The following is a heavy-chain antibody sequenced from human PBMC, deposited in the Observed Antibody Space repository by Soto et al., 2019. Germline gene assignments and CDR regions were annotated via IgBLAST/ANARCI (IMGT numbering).Heavy chain of an antibody. Sequence: SETLSLTCTVSGCSFSIYYWGWIRQPPGRGLEWIGYFYYSGTTNYNPSLESRATISIDASKTHFSLKLRSVTAADTAIYHCARGVVGCSSTSCYVEAASALWGQGTMDTGS. CDR1: GCSFSIYY. V-gene: IGHV4-59*01. J-gene: IGHJ3*01. CDR3: ARGVVGCSSTSCYVEAASAL. D-gene: IGHD2-2*01. CDR2: FYYSGTT.